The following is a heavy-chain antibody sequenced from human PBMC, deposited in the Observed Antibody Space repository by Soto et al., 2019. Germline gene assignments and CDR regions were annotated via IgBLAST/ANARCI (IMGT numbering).Heavy chain of an antibody. Sequence: PGGSLRLSCAASGFTFSSYWMSWVRQAPGKGLEWVANIKQDGSEKYYVESVKGRFTISRDNAKNSLHLQMNSLRAEDTAVYYCARASYDYIWGSYRYNGFGGAFDIWGQGTMVTVSS. D-gene: IGHD3-16*02. J-gene: IGHJ3*02. CDR3: ARASYDYIWGSYRYNGFGGAFDI. CDR1: GFTFSSYW. V-gene: IGHV3-7*01. CDR2: IKQDGSEK.